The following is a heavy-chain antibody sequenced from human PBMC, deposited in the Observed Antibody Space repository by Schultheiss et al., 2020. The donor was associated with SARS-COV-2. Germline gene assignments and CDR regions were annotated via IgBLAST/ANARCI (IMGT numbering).Heavy chain of an antibody. Sequence: SQTLSLTCTVSGGSISSGDYYWSWIRQPPGKGLEWIGYIYYSGSTNYNPSLKSRVTISVDTSKNQFSLKLSYVTAADTAVYYCARMRYAETLYYFDYWGQGTLVTVSS. CDR1: GGSISSGDYY. V-gene: IGHV4-61*08. CDR2: IYYSGST. J-gene: IGHJ4*02. D-gene: IGHD1-1*01. CDR3: ARMRYAETLYYFDY.